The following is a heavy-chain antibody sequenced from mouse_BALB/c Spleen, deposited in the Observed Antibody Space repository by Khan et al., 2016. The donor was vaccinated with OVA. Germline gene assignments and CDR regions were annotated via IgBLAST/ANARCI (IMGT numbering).Heavy chain of an antibody. D-gene: IGHD4-1*01. CDR2: ISSGGDYT. CDR3: ASHLTGSFAY. J-gene: IGHJ3*01. CDR1: GFTFSSHG. V-gene: IGHV5-6*01. Sequence: VELVESGGDLVKPGGSLKLSCQASGFTFSSHGMSRVRQTPDKRLEWVATISSGGDYTYYPDSVTGRFTISRDNAKNTLYLKMSSLKSEDKAMYYCASHLTGSFAYWGQGTLVTVSA.